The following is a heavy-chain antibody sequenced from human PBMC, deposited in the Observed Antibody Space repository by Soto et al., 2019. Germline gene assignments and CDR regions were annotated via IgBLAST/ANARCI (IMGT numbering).Heavy chain of an antibody. V-gene: IGHV3-66*01. CDR2: IYSNGST. CDR1: GFTVSSSY. J-gene: IGHJ5*01. CDR3: TREASGSGWWSQGSFES. Sequence: EVQLVESGGGLVQPGGSLRLSCAASGFTVSSSYISWVRQASGKRLEWVSTIYSNGSTYYADSVRDRFTISRDDSKNTLYLQMNSLSVDDTAVYYCTREASGSGWWSQGSFESWGQGTLVTVSS. D-gene: IGHD6-19*01.